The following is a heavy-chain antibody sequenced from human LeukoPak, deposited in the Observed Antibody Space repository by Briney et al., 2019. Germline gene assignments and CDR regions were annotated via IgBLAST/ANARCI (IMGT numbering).Heavy chain of an antibody. Sequence: GGSLRLSCVVSGFTFSDYYMSWIRQAPGKGLEWVSYIGSSGRTIYYADSVKGRFTISRDNAKNSLYLQMNSLGAEDTAVYYCARDGKAVAVAFDIWGQGTMVTVSS. J-gene: IGHJ3*02. CDR2: IGSSGRTI. D-gene: IGHD6-19*01. CDR1: GFTFSDYY. CDR3: ARDGKAVAVAFDI. V-gene: IGHV3-11*04.